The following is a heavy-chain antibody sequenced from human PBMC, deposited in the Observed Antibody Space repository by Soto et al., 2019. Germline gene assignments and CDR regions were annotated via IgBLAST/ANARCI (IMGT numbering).Heavy chain of an antibody. Sequence: EVQLVESGGGLVQPGRSLRLSCAASGFTFDNYAMHWVRQAPGKGLVWVSGISWSSVSFGYADSVKGRFTISRDNAKNSLYRQMNSLSAEDTAFYYCAKDHDEDFGYDLDYLDYWGQGTLVTVSS. D-gene: IGHD5-12*01. CDR3: AKDHDEDFGYDLDYLDY. CDR2: ISWSSVSF. V-gene: IGHV3-9*01. CDR1: GFTFDNYA. J-gene: IGHJ4*02.